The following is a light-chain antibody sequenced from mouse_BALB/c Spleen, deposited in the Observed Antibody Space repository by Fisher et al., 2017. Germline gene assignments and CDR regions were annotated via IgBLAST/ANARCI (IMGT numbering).Light chain of an antibody. Sequence: DIVLTQSPAIMSASPGEKVTLTCSASSSVNYMYWYQQKSDASPKLWIYYTSNLAPGVPGRFSGSGSGNSYSLTISSMEAEDVATYYCFQGSGYPFTFGSGTKLEIK. CDR1: SSVNY. CDR3: FQGSGYPFT. J-gene: IGKJ4*01. CDR2: YTS. V-gene: IGKV4-63*01.